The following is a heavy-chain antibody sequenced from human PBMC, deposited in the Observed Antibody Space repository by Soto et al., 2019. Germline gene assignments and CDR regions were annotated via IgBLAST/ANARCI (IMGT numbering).Heavy chain of an antibody. Sequence: QMQLVQSGPEVKKPGTSVKVSCKASGFTFTSSAVQWVRQARGQRLEWIGWIVVGSGNTNYAQKFQERGTITRDMAXXTAYVELSSLRSEDTAVYYCAAGESSGYYYDEVGDWGQGTLVTVSS. D-gene: IGHD3-22*01. CDR3: AAGESSGYYYDEVGD. J-gene: IGHJ4*02. CDR1: GFTFTSSA. V-gene: IGHV1-58*01. CDR2: IVVGSGNT.